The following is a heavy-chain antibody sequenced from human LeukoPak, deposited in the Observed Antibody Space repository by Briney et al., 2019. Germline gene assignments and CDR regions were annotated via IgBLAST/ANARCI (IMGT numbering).Heavy chain of an antibody. V-gene: IGHV3-74*01. CDR1: GVTFSTYC. CDR2: ICTDETTI. D-gene: IGHD2-2*01. Sequence: GGFLRLSCAASGVTFSTYCMHWVRQPPGKGLVWVSQICTDETTIRNADSVKGRFTISRDNAKNTLYLQMSSLRVEDTAVYYCVRGVPVTPGIDYWGQGTLVTVSS. J-gene: IGHJ4*02. CDR3: VRGVPVTPGIDY.